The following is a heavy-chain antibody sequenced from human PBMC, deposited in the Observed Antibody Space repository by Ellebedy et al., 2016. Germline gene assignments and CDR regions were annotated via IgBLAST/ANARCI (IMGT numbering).Heavy chain of an antibody. CDR2: MNAGGSE. J-gene: IGHJ3*02. Sequence: GGSLRLSXAASGFSVTSNDMSWVRQAPGRGLELVSLMNAGGSEYYADSVKGRFTISRDNSKNTLYLQMNSLRAEDTAVYYCATRRYGNSDIWGLGTTVTVSS. CDR1: GFSVTSND. D-gene: IGHD4-11*01. V-gene: IGHV3-53*01. CDR3: ATRRYGNSDI.